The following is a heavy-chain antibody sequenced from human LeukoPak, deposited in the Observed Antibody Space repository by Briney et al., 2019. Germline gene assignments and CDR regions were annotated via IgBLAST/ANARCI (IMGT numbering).Heavy chain of an antibody. V-gene: IGHV3-30*18. CDR2: ISYDGSNK. CDR3: AKDGVGRWLQT. Sequence: GGSLRLSCDASGFTFSSHGMHWVRQAPGKGLEWVAVISYDGSNKYYADSVKGRFTISRDNSKNTLYLQMNSLRAEDTAVYYCAKDGVGRWLQTWGQGTLVTVSS. J-gene: IGHJ4*02. CDR1: GFTFSSHG. D-gene: IGHD5-24*01.